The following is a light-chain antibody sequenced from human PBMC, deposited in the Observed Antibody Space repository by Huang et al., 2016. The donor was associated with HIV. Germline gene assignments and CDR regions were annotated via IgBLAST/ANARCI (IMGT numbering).Light chain of an antibody. Sequence: EIVMTQSPATLYVSPGERAKVSCRTSQSVGRNLAWYQQKPGQAPRLLIYDAYTSATGVPTRFSGSGSGTDFTRSISSLQSDDIAVYYCHQYKIWPPYTFGQGTKLEIK. CDR2: DAY. CDR3: HQYKIWPPYT. CDR1: QSVGRN. V-gene: IGKV3-15*01. J-gene: IGKJ2*01.